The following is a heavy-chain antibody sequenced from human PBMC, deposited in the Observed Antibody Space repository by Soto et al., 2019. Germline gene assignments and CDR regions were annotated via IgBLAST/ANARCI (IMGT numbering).Heavy chain of an antibody. D-gene: IGHD2-2*01. J-gene: IGHJ6*02. Sequence: SQTLSLTCAISGDSVSSNSAAWNWIRQSPSRGLEWLGRTYYRAKWYNDYAVSVKSRITINPDTAKKQVSLQLNSVTPEDTAVYSCASDELYPLLSWAYHNGMGVWGRVTTFTFAS. CDR3: ASDELYPLLSWAYHNGMGV. CDR2: TYYRAKWYN. CDR1: GDSVSSNSAA. V-gene: IGHV6-1*01.